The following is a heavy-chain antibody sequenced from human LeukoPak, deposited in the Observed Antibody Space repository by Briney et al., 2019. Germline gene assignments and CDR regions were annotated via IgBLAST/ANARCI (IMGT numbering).Heavy chain of an antibody. CDR3: TTSSNRVYYYYYYMDV. J-gene: IGHJ6*03. CDR2: IKSKTDGGTT. D-gene: IGHD1-14*01. Sequence: PGGSLRLSCAASGFTFSNAWMSWVRQAPGKGLEWAGRIKSKTDGGTTDYAAPVKGRFTISRDDSKNTLYLQMNSLKTEDTAVYYCTTSSNRVYYYYYYMDVWGKGTTVTISS. V-gene: IGHV3-15*01. CDR1: GFTFSNAW.